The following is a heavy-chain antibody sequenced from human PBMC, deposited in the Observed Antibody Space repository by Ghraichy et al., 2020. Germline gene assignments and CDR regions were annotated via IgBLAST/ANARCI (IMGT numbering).Heavy chain of an antibody. Sequence: SQTLSLTCTVSGGSISSYYWSWIRQPAGKGLEWIGRIYTSGSTNYNPSLKSRVTMSVDTSKNQFSLKLSSVTAAATAVYYWARASCSGGSCHFDYWGQGTLVTVSS. D-gene: IGHD2-15*01. V-gene: IGHV4-4*07. CDR1: GGSISSYY. CDR2: IYTSGST. J-gene: IGHJ4*02. CDR3: ARASCSGGSCHFDY.